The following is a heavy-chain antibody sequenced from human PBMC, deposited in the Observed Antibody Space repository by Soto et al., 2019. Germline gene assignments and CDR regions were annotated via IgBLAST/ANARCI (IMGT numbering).Heavy chain of an antibody. J-gene: IGHJ5*02. D-gene: IGHD2-2*01. Sequence: EVQLVESGGGLVQPGGSLRLSCAASGFTFSSYSMNWVRQAPGKGLEWVSYISSSSSTIYYADSVKGRFTISRDNAKNSLYLQMNSLRDEDTAVYYCAGDHVTGYQLLHNWFDPWGQGTLVTVSS. CDR3: AGDHVTGYQLLHNWFDP. CDR2: ISSSSSTI. CDR1: GFTFSSYS. V-gene: IGHV3-48*02.